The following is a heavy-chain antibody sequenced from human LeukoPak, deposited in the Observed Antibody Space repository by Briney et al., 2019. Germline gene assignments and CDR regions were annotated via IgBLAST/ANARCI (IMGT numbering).Heavy chain of an antibody. CDR1: GFTFSAYN. D-gene: IGHD3-22*01. Sequence: PGGSLRLSCAASGFTFSAYNMNWVRQAPGKGLEWLSYISSTSSTIYYADSVKGRFTISRDNAKNSLYLQMNSLRAEDKAVYYCARDYYNTSGYYYGGYWGQGTLVTVSS. V-gene: IGHV3-48*01. CDR3: ARDYYNTSGYYYGGY. J-gene: IGHJ4*02. CDR2: ISSTSSTI.